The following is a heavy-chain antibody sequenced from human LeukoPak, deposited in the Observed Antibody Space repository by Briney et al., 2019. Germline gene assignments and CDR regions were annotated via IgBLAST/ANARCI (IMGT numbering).Heavy chain of an antibody. J-gene: IGHJ4*02. CDR3: ARDRIVGATDY. CDR1: GGSFSGFY. D-gene: IGHD1-26*01. V-gene: IGHV4-34*01. CDR2: INHSGST. Sequence: KPSETPSPTCAVYGGSFSGFYWSWIRQPPGEGLEWIGEINHSGSTNYNPSLKSRVAISVDTSKNQVSLKLSSVTAADTAVYYCARDRIVGATDYWGQGTLVTVSS.